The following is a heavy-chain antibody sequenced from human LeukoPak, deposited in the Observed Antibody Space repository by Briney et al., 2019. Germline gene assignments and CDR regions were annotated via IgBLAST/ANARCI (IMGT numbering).Heavy chain of an antibody. D-gene: IGHD3-22*01. CDR1: GFTFSAYA. J-gene: IGHJ4*02. V-gene: IGHV3-23*05. CDR2: IGSDNKP. Sequence: GGSLRLSCEASGFTFSAYAMTWVRQAPGQGLEWVSSIGSDNKPHYSESVKGRFAISRDNSKSMLYLQMNSLRAEDTAVYYCAKGTYYDSSGLDYWGQGTLVTVSS. CDR3: AKGTYYDSSGLDY.